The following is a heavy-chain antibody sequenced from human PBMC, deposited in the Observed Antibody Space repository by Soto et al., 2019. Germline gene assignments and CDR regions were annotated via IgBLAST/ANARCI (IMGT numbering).Heavy chain of an antibody. Sequence: PSETLSLTCAVSGGSVSSNSYSWGWIRQSPGKGLEWIATIYSTENTYYQPSLLSRVTISLYTSMNEFSLRLSSVTAADTAVYYCARLNGYCVGTNCHGYYGMDVWGQGTTVT. CDR2: IYSTENT. CDR1: GGSVSSNSYS. D-gene: IGHD2-21*01. CDR3: ARLNGYCVGTNCHGYYGMDV. V-gene: IGHV4-39*01. J-gene: IGHJ6*02.